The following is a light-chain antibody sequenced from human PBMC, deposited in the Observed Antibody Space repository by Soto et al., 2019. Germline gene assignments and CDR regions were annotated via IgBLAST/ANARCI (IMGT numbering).Light chain of an antibody. CDR2: ATS. CDR1: QGIGVW. J-gene: IGKJ4*01. V-gene: IGKV1-12*01. Sequence: DIQMTQSPSSVSASVGDRVTLTCRASQGIGVWLAWYQQKPGKAPRVLIYATSSLPSGVPSRFSGSGSGTDFALTISSLQPEDSATYFCQQTNNFPLTFGGGTRVEIK. CDR3: QQTNNFPLT.